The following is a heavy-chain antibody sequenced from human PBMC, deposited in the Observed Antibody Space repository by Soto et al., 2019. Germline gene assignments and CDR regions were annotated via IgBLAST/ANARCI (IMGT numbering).Heavy chain of an antibody. CDR2: MKRIGTP. CDR3: ARGGLYRSGYTVDY. Sequence: QVRVQQWGPGLLNPSETLSLTCGLNGGSLRGYYWSWIRQLPGKGLERIGEMKRIGTPNYKPSLRSRVTLTVDTSRNQFSLTLASVPSADTAIYSCARGGLYRSGYTVDYCLQGHMVIVSS. CDR1: GGSLRGYY. D-gene: IGHD5-18*01. V-gene: IGHV4-34*01. J-gene: IGHJ4*02.